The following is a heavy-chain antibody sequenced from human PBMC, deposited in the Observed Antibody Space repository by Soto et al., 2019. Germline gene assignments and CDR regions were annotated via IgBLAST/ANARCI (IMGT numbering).Heavy chain of an antibody. CDR1: GGSVSSGSYY. V-gene: IGHV4-61*01. J-gene: IGHJ6*02. CDR2: IYYSGST. Sequence: PSETLSLTCTVSGGSVSSGSYYWSWIRQPPGKGLERIGYIYYSGSTNYNPSLKSRVTISVDTSKNQFSLKLSSVTAADTAVYYCARLSPSRGYYYYGMDVWGQGTTVTVSS. CDR3: ARLSPSRGYYYYGMDV.